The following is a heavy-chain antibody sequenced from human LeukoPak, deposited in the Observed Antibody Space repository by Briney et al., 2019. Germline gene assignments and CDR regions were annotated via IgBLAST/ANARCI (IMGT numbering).Heavy chain of an antibody. CDR2: INSDGSST. V-gene: IGHV3-74*01. D-gene: IGHD6-13*01. CDR1: GFTSSSYW. J-gene: IGHJ4*02. Sequence: GGSLRLSCAASGFTSSSYWMHWLRQAPGKGLVWVSRINSDGSSTSYADSVKGRFTISRDNAKNTLYLQMNSLRAEDTAVYYCARVGRIAAAGGHFDYWGQGTLVTVSS. CDR3: ARVGRIAAAGGHFDY.